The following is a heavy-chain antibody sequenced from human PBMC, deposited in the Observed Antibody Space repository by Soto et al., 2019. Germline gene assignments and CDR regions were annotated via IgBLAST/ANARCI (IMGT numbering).Heavy chain of an antibody. D-gene: IGHD4-4*01. CDR2: IVVGSGNT. CDR3: AADDPKTTEFFYYYGMDV. CDR1: GLPFTSSA. J-gene: IGHJ6*02. V-gene: IGHV1-58*01. Sequence: SVKVSCKAAGLPFTSSALQWVRQARGQRLEWIGWIVVGSGNTNYAQKFQERVTITRDMSTSTAYMELSSLRSEDTAVYYCAADDPKTTEFFYYYGMDVWGQGTTVTVPS.